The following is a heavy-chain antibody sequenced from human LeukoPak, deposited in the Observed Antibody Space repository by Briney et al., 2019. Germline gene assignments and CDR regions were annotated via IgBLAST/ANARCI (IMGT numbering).Heavy chain of an antibody. CDR2: INSDGSWT. Sequence: PGRSLRLSRAASGNYWMHWVRQAPGKGLVWVSHINSDGSWTSYADSVKGRFTISKANAKNTVYLQMNNLRAEDTAVYYCVSFYETYWGRGTLVTVSS. CDR3: VSFYETY. V-gene: IGHV3-74*01. CDR1: GNYW. J-gene: IGHJ4*02. D-gene: IGHD2-2*01.